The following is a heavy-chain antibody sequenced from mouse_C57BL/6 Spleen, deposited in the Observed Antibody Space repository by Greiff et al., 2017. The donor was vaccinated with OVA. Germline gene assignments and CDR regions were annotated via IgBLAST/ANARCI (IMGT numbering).Heavy chain of an antibody. CDR3: ARRDPYLYFDV. CDR2: IYPGSGST. J-gene: IGHJ1*03. Sequence: QVQLQQPGAELVKPGASVKMSCKASGYTFTSYWITWVKQRPGQGLEWIGDIYPGSGSTNSNEKVKSKATLTVDKSSSKAYMQLSSLTSEDAAVDFCARRDPYLYFDVWGTGTTVTVSS. V-gene: IGHV1-55*01. CDR1: GYTFTSYW.